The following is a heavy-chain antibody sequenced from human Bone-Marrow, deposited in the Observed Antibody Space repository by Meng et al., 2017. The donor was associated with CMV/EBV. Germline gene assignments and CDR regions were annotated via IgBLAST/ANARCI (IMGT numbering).Heavy chain of an antibody. V-gene: IGHV4-61*02. J-gene: IGHJ5*02. Sequence: QVQLQESGPGLAKPPQTLSLTGTVSGGSISSGSYYWSWIRQPAGKGLEWIGRIYTSGSTNYNPSLKSRVTISVDTSKNQFSLKLSSVTAADTAVYYCARDGPLWFGELLGGFDPWGQGTLVTVSS. CDR1: GGSISSGSYY. CDR3: ARDGPLWFGELLGGFDP. CDR2: IYTSGST. D-gene: IGHD3-10*01.